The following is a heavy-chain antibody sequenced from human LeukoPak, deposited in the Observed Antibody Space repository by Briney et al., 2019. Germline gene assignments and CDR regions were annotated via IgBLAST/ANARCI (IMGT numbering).Heavy chain of an antibody. V-gene: IGHV4-31*03. CDR2: ISYSGST. CDR3: AREVEYYDSSGYSNYFDY. Sequence: PSETLSLTCTVSGGSISSGGYFWSWIRQYPGKGLVWIGYISYSGSTYYNPILRSRVTISVDTSKNQFSLKLRSVTAADTAVYYCAREVEYYDSSGYSNYFDYWGQGTLVTVSS. J-gene: IGHJ4*02. CDR1: GGSISSGGYF. D-gene: IGHD3-22*01.